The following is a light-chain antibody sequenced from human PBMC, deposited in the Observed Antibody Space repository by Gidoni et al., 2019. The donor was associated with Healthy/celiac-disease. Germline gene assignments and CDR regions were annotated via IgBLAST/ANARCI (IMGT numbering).Light chain of an antibody. CDR3: QQYNSYPWT. V-gene: IGKV1-5*03. Sequence: DIQMTQSPSTLSASVGDRVTITCRASQSISSWLAWYQQKPGKAPKLLISKASSLESGVPSRFSGSGSGTEFTLTISSLQPDDFATYYCQQYNSYPWTFXXXTKVEIK. CDR1: QSISSW. CDR2: KAS. J-gene: IGKJ1*01.